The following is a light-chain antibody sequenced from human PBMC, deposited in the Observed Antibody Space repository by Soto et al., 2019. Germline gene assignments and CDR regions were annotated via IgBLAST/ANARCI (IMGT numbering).Light chain of an antibody. CDR1: QSIGSG. J-gene: IGKJ2*01. Sequence: DFQMTQSPSTLSASVGDGVTITCRASQSIGSGLAWYQQQPGKAPKLLIYKATNLQRGVSSRFSGSGSGTVFSLTISSLQPADSATYYCQQYHDFQYTFGQGTKLEI. CDR2: KAT. CDR3: QQYHDFQYT. V-gene: IGKV1-5*03.